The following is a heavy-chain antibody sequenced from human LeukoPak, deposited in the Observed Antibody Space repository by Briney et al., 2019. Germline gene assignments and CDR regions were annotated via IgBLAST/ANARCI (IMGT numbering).Heavy chain of an antibody. CDR1: GGSISSSSYY. V-gene: IGHV4-39*07. J-gene: IGHJ4*02. CDR2: IYYSGST. CDR3: ATGAPYDYVWGSYRYTGGNFDY. D-gene: IGHD3-16*02. Sequence: SETLSLTCTVSGGSISSSSYYWGWIRQPPGKGLEWIGSIYYSGSTYYNPSLKSRVTISVDTSKNQFSLKLSSVTAADTAVYYCATGAPYDYVWGSYRYTGGNFDYWGQGTLVAVSS.